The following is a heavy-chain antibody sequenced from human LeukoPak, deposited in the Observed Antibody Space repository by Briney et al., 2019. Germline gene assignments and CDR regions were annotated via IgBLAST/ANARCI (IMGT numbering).Heavy chain of an antibody. CDR3: ARGSGPYWYSGSYLGY. D-gene: IGHD1-26*01. CDR2: INHSGST. Sequence: SETLSLTCTVSGGSISSYYWSWIRQPPGKGLEWIGEINHSGSTNYNPSLKSRVTISVDTSKNQFSLKLSSVTAADTAVYYCARGSGPYWYSGSYLGYWGQGTLVTVSS. J-gene: IGHJ4*02. V-gene: IGHV4-34*01. CDR1: GGSISSYY.